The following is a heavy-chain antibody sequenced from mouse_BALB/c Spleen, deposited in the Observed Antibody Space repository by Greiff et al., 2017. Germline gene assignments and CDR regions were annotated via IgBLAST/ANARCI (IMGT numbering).Heavy chain of an antibody. J-gene: IGHJ2*01. V-gene: IGHV2-2*02. CDR2: IWSGGST. CDR1: GFSLTSYG. Sequence: QVQLQQSGPGLVQPSQSLSITCTVSGFSLTSYGVHWVRQSPGKGLEWLGVIWSGGSTDYNAAFISRLSISKDNSKSQVFFKMNSLQANDTAIYYCARNGNYCFDYWGQGTTLTVSS. CDR3: ARNGNYCFDY. D-gene: IGHD2-1*01.